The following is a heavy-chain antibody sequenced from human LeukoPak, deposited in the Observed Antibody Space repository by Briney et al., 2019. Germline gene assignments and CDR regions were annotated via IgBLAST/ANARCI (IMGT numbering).Heavy chain of an antibody. J-gene: IGHJ4*02. CDR1: GFTFSTYS. CDR3: ASAKRDSWYLLDY. Sequence: GGSLRLSCAASGFTFSTYSMNWVRQAPGKGLEWVSSISSSSSYIYYADSVKGRFTISRDNAKNSLYLQMNSLRAEDTAVYYCASAKRDSWYLLDYWGQGTLVTVSS. D-gene: IGHD6-13*01. CDR2: ISSSSSYI. V-gene: IGHV3-21*01.